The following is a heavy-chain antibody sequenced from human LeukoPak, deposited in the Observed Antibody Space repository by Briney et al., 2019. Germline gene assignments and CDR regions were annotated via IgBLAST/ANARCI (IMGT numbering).Heavy chain of an antibody. Sequence: PSQTLSLTCTVSGGSISSGDYYWSWIRQPPGKGLEWIGYIYYSGSTYYNPSLKSRVTISVDTSKNQFSLKLSSVTAADTAVYCCARDYYDSSGYFYYYYGMDVWGQGTTVTVSS. CDR1: GGSISSGDYY. J-gene: IGHJ6*02. CDR3: ARDYYDSSGYFYYYYGMDV. D-gene: IGHD3-22*01. CDR2: IYYSGST. V-gene: IGHV4-30-4*01.